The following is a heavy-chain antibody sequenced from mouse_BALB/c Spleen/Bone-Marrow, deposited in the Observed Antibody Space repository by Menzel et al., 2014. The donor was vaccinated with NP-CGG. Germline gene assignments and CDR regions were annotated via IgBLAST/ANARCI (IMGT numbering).Heavy chain of an antibody. V-gene: IGHV1-26*01. J-gene: IGHJ3*01. CDR3: ARDYGSSYVAY. CDR1: GYTFTDYY. Sequence: EVQLQESGPELVKPGASVKMSCKASGYTFTDYYMKWVKQSHEKSLEWIGDINPNNGDTFYNQKFKGKATLTVDKSSSTAYMQLNSLTSEDSAVYYCARDYGSSYVAYWGQGTLVTVSA. CDR2: INPNNGDT. D-gene: IGHD1-1*01.